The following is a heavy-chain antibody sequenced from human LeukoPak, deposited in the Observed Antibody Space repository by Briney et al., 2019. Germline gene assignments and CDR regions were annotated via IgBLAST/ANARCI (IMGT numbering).Heavy chain of an antibody. CDR1: GYTFTSYG. V-gene: IGHV1-18*01. Sequence: VSVKVSCKASGYTFTSYGISWVRQAPGQGLEWMGWISAYNGNTNYAQKLQGRVTMTTDTSTSTAYMELRSLRSDDTAVYYCARTMGENYVDIVAPRLGCDYWGQGTLVTVSS. D-gene: IGHD5-12*01. CDR2: ISAYNGNT. CDR3: ARTMGENYVDIVAPRLGCDY. J-gene: IGHJ4*02.